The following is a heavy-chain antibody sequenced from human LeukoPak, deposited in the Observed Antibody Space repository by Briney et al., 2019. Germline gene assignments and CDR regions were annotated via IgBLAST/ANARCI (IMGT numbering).Heavy chain of an antibody. D-gene: IGHD6-19*01. Sequence: GESLKISCQGSGYHFTNYWIGWVRQMPGKGLEWMAIIYPDDSDTKYNPSFQGQVTISSDKSISTAYLQWSSLKASDTAIYYCVRQADSSGWYYFDYWGPGTRVTVTS. CDR3: VRQADSSGWYYFDY. V-gene: IGHV5-51*01. J-gene: IGHJ4*02. CDR1: GYHFTNYW. CDR2: IYPDDSDT.